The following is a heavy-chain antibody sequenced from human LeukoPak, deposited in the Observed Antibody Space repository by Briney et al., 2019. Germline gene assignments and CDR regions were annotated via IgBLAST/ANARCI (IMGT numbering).Heavy chain of an antibody. J-gene: IGHJ4*02. Sequence: GGSLRLSCAASGFIFSSYAMSWVRQAPEKGLEWVSAISGSGGSTYYADSVKGRFTISRDNSKNTLYLQMNSLRAEDTAVYYCAKDPRAYYYDSSGYYPDYWGQGTLVTVSS. CDR1: GFIFSSYA. D-gene: IGHD3-22*01. V-gene: IGHV3-23*01. CDR3: AKDPRAYYYDSSGYYPDY. CDR2: ISGSGGST.